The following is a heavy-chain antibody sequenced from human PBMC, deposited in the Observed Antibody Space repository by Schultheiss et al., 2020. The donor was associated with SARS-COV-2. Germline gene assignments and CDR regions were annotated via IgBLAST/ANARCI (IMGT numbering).Heavy chain of an antibody. CDR1: GGSISSYY. V-gene: IGHV4-59*01. CDR3: ARGDYMFDYYYYMDV. D-gene: IGHD3-10*02. CDR2: IYYSEST. Sequence: GSLRLSCTVSGGSISSYYWSWIRQPPGKGLEWIGYIYYSESTNYNPSLKSRVTISVDTSKNQFSLKLSSVTAADTAVYYCARGDYMFDYYYYMDVWGKGTTVTVSS. J-gene: IGHJ6*03.